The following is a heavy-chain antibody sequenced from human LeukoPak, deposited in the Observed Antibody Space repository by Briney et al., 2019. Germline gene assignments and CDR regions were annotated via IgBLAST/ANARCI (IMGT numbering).Heavy chain of an antibody. D-gene: IGHD6-6*01. J-gene: IGHJ3*02. Sequence: GGSLRLSCAASGFTFSSYSMNWVCQAPGKGPEWVSSISSGSTYMYYADSVKGRFTISRDNAQNSMYLQMNSLRAEDTAVYYCGRVGGRSKAAKGDAFDIWGQGTMVTVSS. CDR3: GRVGGRSKAAKGDAFDI. CDR2: ISSGSTYM. V-gene: IGHV3-21*01. CDR1: GFTFSSYS.